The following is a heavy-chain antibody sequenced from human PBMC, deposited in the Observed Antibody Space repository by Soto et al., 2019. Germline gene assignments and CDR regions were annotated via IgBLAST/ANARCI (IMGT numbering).Heavy chain of an antibody. CDR2: INHRGTT. J-gene: IGHJ5*01. V-gene: IGHV4-34*01. D-gene: IGHD3-22*01. CDR3: ARDYHDRSTYPFDS. Sequence: SDTLSLTCAVYGGSLSGYSWSWIRQPPGKGLEWIAKINHRGTTTYNPSLKSRVTISVNMSKNQFSLKLSSVTAAGTAVYYWARDYHDRSTYPFDSWGQGTLVTSPQ. CDR1: GGSLSGYS.